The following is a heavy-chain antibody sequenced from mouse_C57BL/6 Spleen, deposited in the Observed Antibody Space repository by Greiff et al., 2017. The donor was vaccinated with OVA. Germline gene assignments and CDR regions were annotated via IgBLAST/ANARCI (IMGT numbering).Heavy chain of an antibody. V-gene: IGHV1-15*01. D-gene: IGHD2-5*01. J-gene: IGHJ3*01. CDR2: IDPETGGT. CDR3: TTYYSNLPFAY. CDR1: GYTFTDYE. Sequence: VQVVDSGAELVRPGASVTLSCKASGYTFTDYEMHWVKQTPVHGLEWIGAIDPETGGTAYNQKFKGKAILTADKSSSTAYMELRSLTSEDSAVYYCTTYYSNLPFAYWGQGTLVTVSA.